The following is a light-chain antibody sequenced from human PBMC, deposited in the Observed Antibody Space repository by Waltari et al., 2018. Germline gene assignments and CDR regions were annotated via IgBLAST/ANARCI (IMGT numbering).Light chain of an antibody. CDR2: EVP. CDR1: SSDIATYPL. CDR3: SSYAGRTTFVV. J-gene: IGLJ2*01. V-gene: IGLV2-23*02. Sequence: QSALTQPASVSGSPGQSVTISCTGSSSDIATYPLVSWYQQHPGEVPKLIIHEVPKRPSGVSKRFSGSKSGSTASLTISGLQAEDEADYFCSSYAGRTTFVVFGGGTRLTVL.